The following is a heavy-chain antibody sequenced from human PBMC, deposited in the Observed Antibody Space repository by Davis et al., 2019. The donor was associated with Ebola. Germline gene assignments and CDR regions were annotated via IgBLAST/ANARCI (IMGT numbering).Heavy chain of an antibody. V-gene: IGHV4-39*07. J-gene: IGHJ4*02. CDR1: GGSISSSSYY. CDR3: APWPARSGYYTSGDY. CDR2: IYYSGST. Sequence: PSETLSLTCTVSGGSISSSSYYWGWIRQPPGKGLEWIGSIYYSGSTYYNPSLKSRVTISVDTSKNQFSLKLSSVTAADTAVYYCAPWPARSGYYTSGDYWGQGTLVTVSS. D-gene: IGHD3-3*01.